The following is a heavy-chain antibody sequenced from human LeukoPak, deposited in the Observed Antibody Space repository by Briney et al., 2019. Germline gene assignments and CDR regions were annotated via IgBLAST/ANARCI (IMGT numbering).Heavy chain of an antibody. Sequence: GSLRLSCTASGFTFGVYYMTWLRQAPGRGLEPLSFISPTGDIIKYVDSVKGRFTISRDNAKSSMYLEMNSLRAEDTAVYYCAREHWAAPDHWGQGTLVTVSP. CDR2: ISPTGDII. V-gene: IGHV3-11*01. D-gene: IGHD3-16*01. CDR1: GFTFGVYY. J-gene: IGHJ4*02. CDR3: AREHWAAPDH.